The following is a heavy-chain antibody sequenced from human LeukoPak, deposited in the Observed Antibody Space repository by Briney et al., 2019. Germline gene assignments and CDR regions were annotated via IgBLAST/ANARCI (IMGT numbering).Heavy chain of an antibody. CDR1: GFSFSYYG. V-gene: IGHV3-23*01. CDR3: ATSRYYYDSSGFLVDY. Sequence: GGSLRLSCAASGFSFSYYGMSWVRQAPGKGLEWVSAISGRGGSGRSTYYADSVKGRFTISRDDSKNTLYLEMSSLRAEDTAIYYCATSRYYYDSSGFLVDYWGQGTLVTVSS. D-gene: IGHD3-22*01. CDR2: ISGRGGSGRST. J-gene: IGHJ4*02.